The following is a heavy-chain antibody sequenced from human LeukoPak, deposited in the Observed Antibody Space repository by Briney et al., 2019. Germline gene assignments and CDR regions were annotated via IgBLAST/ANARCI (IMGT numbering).Heavy chain of an antibody. CDR1: GFTVSSNY. Sequence: GGSLRLSCVASGFTVSSNYMSWVRQAPGKGLEWVSVIYSGGSTYYADSVKGRFTISRDNSKNTPYFQMNSLRAEDTAVYYCARGHDYYDSSGYYSLFDYWGQGTLVTVSS. CDR3: ARGHDYYDSSGYYSLFDY. V-gene: IGHV3-53*01. J-gene: IGHJ4*02. CDR2: IYSGGST. D-gene: IGHD3-22*01.